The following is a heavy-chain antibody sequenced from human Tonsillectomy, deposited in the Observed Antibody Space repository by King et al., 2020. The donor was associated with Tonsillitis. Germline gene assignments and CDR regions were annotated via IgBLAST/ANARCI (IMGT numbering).Heavy chain of an antibody. D-gene: IGHD7-27*01. J-gene: IGHJ6*04. CDR1: GYSFTNFW. V-gene: IGHV5-51*03. CDR2: IYPGDSDT. CDR3: ARLVRSGEPGRGYYRMDV. Sequence: QLVQSGAEVKKPGASLKISCRGSGYSFTNFWIGWVRQTPGKGLEWMGLIYPGDSDTRYSPSFQGQVTISADKSISIAYLQWSSLEASDTAMYYCARLVRSGEPGRGYYRMDVWGKGTTVTVSS.